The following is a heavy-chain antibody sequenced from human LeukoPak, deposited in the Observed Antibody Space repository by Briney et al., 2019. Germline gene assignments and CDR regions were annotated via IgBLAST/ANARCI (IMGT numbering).Heavy chain of an antibody. J-gene: IGHJ4*02. D-gene: IGHD3-22*01. V-gene: IGHV3-48*03. CDR3: ARGVVISTYFDY. Sequence: GSLRLSCATSGFTFSSYEMNWVRQAPGKGLEWVSYISSSGSTIYYADSVKGRFTISRDNAKNSLYLQMNSLRAEDTAVYYCARGVVISTYFDYWGQGTLVTVSS. CDR1: GFTFSSYE. CDR2: ISSSGSTI.